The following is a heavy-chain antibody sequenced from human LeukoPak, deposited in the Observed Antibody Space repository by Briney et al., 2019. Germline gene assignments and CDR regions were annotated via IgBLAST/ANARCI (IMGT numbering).Heavy chain of an antibody. CDR2: IYHSGST. Sequence: SQTLSPTCAVSGGSISSGGYSRSWIRQPPGKGLEWIGYIYHSGSTYYNPSLKSRVTISVDRSKNQFSLKLSSVTAADTAVYYCARGSYYDSSGSIPFDYWGQGTLVTVSS. CDR1: GGSISSGGYS. J-gene: IGHJ4*02. V-gene: IGHV4-30-2*01. CDR3: ARGSYYDSSGSIPFDY. D-gene: IGHD3-22*01.